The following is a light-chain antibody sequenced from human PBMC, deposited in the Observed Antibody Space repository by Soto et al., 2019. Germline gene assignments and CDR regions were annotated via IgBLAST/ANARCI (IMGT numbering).Light chain of an antibody. CDR2: TDN. CDR3: AVWDDSLDGVV. CDR1: SSNIGINT. Sequence: QLVLTQPPSASATPGQRVAISCFGRSSNIGINTVNWYRQLPGTAPKLIIHTDNQRPSGVPDRFSGSKSGTSASLAISALQSEDEADYYCAVWDDSLDGVVFGGGTKVTVL. V-gene: IGLV1-44*01. J-gene: IGLJ3*02.